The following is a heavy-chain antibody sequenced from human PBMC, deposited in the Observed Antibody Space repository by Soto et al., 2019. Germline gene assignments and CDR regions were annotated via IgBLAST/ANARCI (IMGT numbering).Heavy chain of an antibody. Sequence: SETLSLTCTVSGGSISSYYWSWIRQRPGKGLEWIGYIYYSGSTNYNPSLKSRVTISVDTSKNQFSLKLSSVTAADTAVYYCARDIAAAGAFDYWGQGTLVTVSS. CDR2: IYYSGST. CDR3: ARDIAAAGAFDY. D-gene: IGHD6-13*01. V-gene: IGHV4-59*01. CDR1: GGSISSYY. J-gene: IGHJ4*02.